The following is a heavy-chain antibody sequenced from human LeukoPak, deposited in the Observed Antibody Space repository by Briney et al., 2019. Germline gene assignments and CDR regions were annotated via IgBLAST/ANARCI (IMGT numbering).Heavy chain of an antibody. D-gene: IGHD1/OR15-1a*01. V-gene: IGHV3-30*18. CDR1: GSTFSSYG. CDR2: ISYDGSNK. J-gene: IGHJ4*02. CDR3: AKDFETGTLDY. Sequence: GGSLRLSCAASGSTFSSYGMHWVRQAPGKGLEWVAVISYDGSNKYYADSVKGRFTISSDNSKNTLYLQMNSLRAEDTAVYYCAKDFETGTLDYWGQGTLVTVSS.